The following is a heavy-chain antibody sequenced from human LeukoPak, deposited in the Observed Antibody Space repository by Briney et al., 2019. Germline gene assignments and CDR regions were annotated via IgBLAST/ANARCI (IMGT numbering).Heavy chain of an antibody. CDR3: ARDLSGSYWELSYYYGMDV. Sequence: PEGSLRLSCAASGFTFSSYWMSWVRQAPGKGLEWVANIKQDGSEKYYVDSVKGRFTISRDNAKNSLYLQMNSLRAEDTAVYYCARDLSGSYWELSYYYGMDVWGQGTTVTVSS. CDR2: IKQDGSEK. CDR1: GFTFSSYW. D-gene: IGHD1-26*01. J-gene: IGHJ6*02. V-gene: IGHV3-7*01.